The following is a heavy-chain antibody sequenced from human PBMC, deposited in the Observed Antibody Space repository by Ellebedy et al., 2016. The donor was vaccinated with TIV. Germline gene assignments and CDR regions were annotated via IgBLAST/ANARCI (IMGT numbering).Heavy chain of an antibody. D-gene: IGHD2-2*01. CDR1: GYTFTSYG. V-gene: IGHV1-18*01. CDR2: ISAYNGNT. CDR3: ARYIVVPAAMSHYYYYYGMDV. J-gene: IGHJ6*02. Sequence: ASVKVSCXASGYTFTSYGISWVRQAPGQGLEWMGWISAYNGNTNYAQKLQGRVTMTTDTSTSTAYMELRSLRSDDTAVYYCARYIVVPAAMSHYYYYYGMDVWGQGTTVTVSS.